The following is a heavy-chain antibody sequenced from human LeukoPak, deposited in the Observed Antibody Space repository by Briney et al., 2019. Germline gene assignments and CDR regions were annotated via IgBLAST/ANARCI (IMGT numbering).Heavy chain of an antibody. Sequence: GGSLRLSCAASGFTVGSDYMVWVRQASGKGLEWVSVIHNSGTTNYADSVKGRFSISRDTSKNTLYLQMNSLRVEDTALYYCARKSDSSWSFDRWGQGTLVTVSS. D-gene: IGHD6-13*01. CDR1: GFTVGSDY. V-gene: IGHV3-66*01. CDR2: IHNSGTT. CDR3: ARKSDSSWSFDR. J-gene: IGHJ5*02.